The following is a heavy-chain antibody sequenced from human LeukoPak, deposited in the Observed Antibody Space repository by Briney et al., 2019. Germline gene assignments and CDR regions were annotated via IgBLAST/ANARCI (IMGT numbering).Heavy chain of an antibody. CDR3: ARAHIYYYYYMDV. V-gene: IGHV1-46*01. CDR1: GYTFTSYY. J-gene: IGHJ6*03. CDR2: INPSGGGT. Sequence: ASVKVSCKASGYTFTSYYMHWVRQAPGQGLEGMGMINPSGGGTTYAEKFQGRVTMTGDLSTSTVYMEVSSLRSEDTAVYYCARAHIYYYYYMDVWGKGTTVTVSS.